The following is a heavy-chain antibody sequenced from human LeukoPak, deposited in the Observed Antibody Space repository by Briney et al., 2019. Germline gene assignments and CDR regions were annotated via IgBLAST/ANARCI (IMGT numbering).Heavy chain of an antibody. CDR3: ARGPRNQEDYYFDY. CDR1: GGTFSSYA. V-gene: IGHV1-69*13. D-gene: IGHD1-14*01. J-gene: IGHJ4*02. Sequence: EASVKVSCKASGGTFSSYAISWVRQAPGLGLEWMGGIIPIFGTANYAQKFQGRVTITADESTSTAYMELSSLRSEDTAVYYCARGPRNQEDYYFDYWGQGTLVTVSS. CDR2: IIPIFGTA.